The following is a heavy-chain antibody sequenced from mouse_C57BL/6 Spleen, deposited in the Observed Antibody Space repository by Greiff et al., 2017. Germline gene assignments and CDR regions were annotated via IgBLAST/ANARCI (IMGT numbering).Heavy chain of an antibody. CDR2: ISSGSSTI. J-gene: IGHJ4*01. V-gene: IGHV5-17*01. CDR3: ARYDYDEGYAMDY. Sequence: DVKLVESGGGLVKPGGSLKLSCAASGFTFSDYGMHWVRQAPEQGLEWVAYISSGSSTIYYADTVKGRFTISRDNAKNTLFLQMTSLRSEDTAMYYCARYDYDEGYAMDYWGQGTSVTVSS. CDR1: GFTFSDYG. D-gene: IGHD2-4*01.